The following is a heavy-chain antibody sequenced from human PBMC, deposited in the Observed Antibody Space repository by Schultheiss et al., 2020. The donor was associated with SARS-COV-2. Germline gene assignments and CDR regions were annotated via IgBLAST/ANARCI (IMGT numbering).Heavy chain of an antibody. V-gene: IGHV3-33*01. J-gene: IGHJ6*02. D-gene: IGHD5-12*01. CDR3: ARAGNSGYDSGYYYGMDV. CDR2: IWYDGSNK. CDR1: GFTFSSYG. Sequence: GESLKISCAASGFTFSSYGMHWVRQAPGKGLEWVAVIWYDGSNKYYADSVKGRFTISRDNSKNTLYLQMNSLRAEDTAVYYCARAGNSGYDSGYYYGMDVWGQGTTVTVSS.